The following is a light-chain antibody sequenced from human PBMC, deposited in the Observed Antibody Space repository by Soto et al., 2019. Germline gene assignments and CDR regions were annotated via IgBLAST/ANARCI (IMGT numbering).Light chain of an antibody. CDR1: QTISSW. Sequence: EIQMTQSPSTLSGSVGDRVTITCRDSQTISSWLAWYQQKPGKAPKLXIYKASTLKSGVPSRFSGSGSGTEFTLTISSLQPDDVATDYCQHYNSYSEAFGQGTKVDIK. J-gene: IGKJ1*01. CDR3: QHYNSYSEA. CDR2: KAS. V-gene: IGKV1-5*03.